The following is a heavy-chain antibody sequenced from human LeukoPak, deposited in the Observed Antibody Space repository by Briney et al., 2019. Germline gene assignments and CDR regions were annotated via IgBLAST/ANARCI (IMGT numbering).Heavy chain of an antibody. CDR2: IIPVLNIT. D-gene: IGHD5-18*01. J-gene: IGHJ6*02. Sequence: SVKVSCKTSGGTFSSSAIAWVRQAPGQGLEWMGRIIPVLNITTYAQKFQGSVTITADTSTSTVYMELSSLRSEETAVYYCARDQGLTAPPPYGLDVWGQGTTVIVSS. V-gene: IGHV1-69*04. CDR3: ARDQGLTAPPPYGLDV. CDR1: GGTFSSSA.